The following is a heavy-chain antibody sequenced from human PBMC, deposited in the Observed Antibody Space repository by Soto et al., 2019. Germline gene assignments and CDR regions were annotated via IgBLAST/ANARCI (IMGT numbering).Heavy chain of an antibody. Sequence: PSETMSLTCAVSGGSISSSSYYWGWIRQPPGKGLEWIGSIYYSGSTYYNPSLKSRVTISVETSKNQFSLKPSSVTAADTAVYSCASLVVTLEKQWLVLRSFDPWGQGTLVTVS. V-gene: IGHV4-39*01. CDR1: GGSISSSSYY. J-gene: IGHJ5*02. CDR3: ASLVVTLEKQWLVLRSFDP. D-gene: IGHD6-19*01. CDR2: IYYSGST.